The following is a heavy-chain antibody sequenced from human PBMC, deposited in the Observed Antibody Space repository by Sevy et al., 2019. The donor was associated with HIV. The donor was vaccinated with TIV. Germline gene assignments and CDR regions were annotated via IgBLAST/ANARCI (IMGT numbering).Heavy chain of an antibody. Sequence: GGSLRLSCAASGFTFSNAWMSWVRQAPGKGLEWVGRIKSKTDGGTTDYAAPVKGRFTISRDDSKNTLYLQMNSLKTEDTAVYYCTTDTNGAFRFLEWLSPNWFDPWGQGTLVTVSS. D-gene: IGHD3-3*01. CDR2: IKSKTDGGTT. CDR3: TTDTNGAFRFLEWLSPNWFDP. V-gene: IGHV3-15*01. J-gene: IGHJ5*02. CDR1: GFTFSNAW.